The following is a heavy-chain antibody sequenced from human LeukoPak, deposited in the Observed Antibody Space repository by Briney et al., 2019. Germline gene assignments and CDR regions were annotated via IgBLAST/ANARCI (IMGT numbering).Heavy chain of an antibody. Sequence: ASVKVSCKTSGYTFIRYGISWVRQAPGQGLEWMGWISPYNDNKKFLQKLQDRVTMTTDTSTSTAYMELRSLTSDDTAIYYCAREESIGSYQFLHDYWGQGTLVTVSS. CDR2: ISPYNDNK. V-gene: IGHV1-18*01. J-gene: IGHJ4*02. D-gene: IGHD3-10*01. CDR1: GYTFIRYG. CDR3: AREESIGSYQFLHDY.